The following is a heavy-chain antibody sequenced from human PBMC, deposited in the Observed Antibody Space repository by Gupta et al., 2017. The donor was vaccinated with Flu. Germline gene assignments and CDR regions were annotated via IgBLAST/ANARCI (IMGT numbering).Heavy chain of an antibody. V-gene: IGHV4-39*01. J-gene: IGHJ3*02. CDR2: IYHSGNT. Sequence: QLQLQESGPGLVKPSETLSLTCTVSGGPMTSTSYFWGWIRQSPGKGLELIGSIYHSGNTFYNPSLKSRVSISVDTSKNHFSLRLTSVTAADTAVYYCARQRNYAGNSGCFDIWGPGTVVTVSS. CDR1: GGPMTSTSYF. CDR3: ARQRNYAGNSGCFDI. D-gene: IGHD4-23*01.